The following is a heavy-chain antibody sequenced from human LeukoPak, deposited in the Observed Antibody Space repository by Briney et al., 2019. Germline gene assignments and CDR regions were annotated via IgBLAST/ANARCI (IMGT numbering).Heavy chain of an antibody. J-gene: IGHJ6*03. CDR2: IIPIFGTA. D-gene: IGHD3-10*01. CDR3: ARDRGRSRYYIDV. Sequence: GASVKVSCKASGGTFSSYAISWVRQAPGQGLEWVGGIIPIFGTANYAQKFQGRVTITADESTSTAYMELSSLRAEDTALYYCARDRGRSRYYIDVWGRGTMVTVSS. CDR1: GGTFSSYA. V-gene: IGHV1-69*13.